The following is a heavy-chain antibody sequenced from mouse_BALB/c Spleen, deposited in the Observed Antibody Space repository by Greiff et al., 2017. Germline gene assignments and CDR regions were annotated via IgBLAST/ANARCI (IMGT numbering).Heavy chain of an antibody. CDR1: GFSLTSYG. D-gene: IGHD1-1*01. V-gene: IGHV2-9*02. CDR2: IWAGGST. CDR3: ARDRDYYGSSSYAMDY. Sequence: VMLVESGPGLVAPSQSLSITCTVSGFSLTSYGVHWVRQPPGKGLEWLGVIWAGGSTNYNSAIMSRLSISKDNSKSQVFLKMNSLQTDDTAMYYCARDRDYYGSSSYAMDYWGQGTSVTVSS. J-gene: IGHJ4*01.